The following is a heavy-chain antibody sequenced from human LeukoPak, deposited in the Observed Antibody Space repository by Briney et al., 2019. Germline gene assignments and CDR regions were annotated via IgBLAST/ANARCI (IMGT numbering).Heavy chain of an antibody. CDR3: AKASADWYFDL. CDR1: GFNFNDYS. D-gene: IGHD2-2*01. Sequence: PGGTLRLSCAASGFNFNDYSMHWVRQAPGRGLEWGSGIIWNSGTVPYADSVKGRFTISREHSKKSLYLQMNSLRAEDMALYYCAKASADWYFDLWGRGTLVTVSS. V-gene: IGHV3-9*03. J-gene: IGHJ2*01. CDR2: IIWNSGTV.